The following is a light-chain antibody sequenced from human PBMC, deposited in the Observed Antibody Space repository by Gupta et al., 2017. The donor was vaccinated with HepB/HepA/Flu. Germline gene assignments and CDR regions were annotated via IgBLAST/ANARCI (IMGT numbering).Light chain of an antibody. CDR2: QYS. J-gene: IGLJ2*01. Sequence: SYELTQPPSVSVSPGHTAPITCSGDQLRDKFTSWYQQRPGQSPVLVIFQYSARPSGIPERFSGSNSGNTATRTISGTQAMDASDYFCQTWDSNTVVFGGGTKLTVL. CDR3: QTWDSNTVV. CDR1: QLRDKF. V-gene: IGLV3-1*01.